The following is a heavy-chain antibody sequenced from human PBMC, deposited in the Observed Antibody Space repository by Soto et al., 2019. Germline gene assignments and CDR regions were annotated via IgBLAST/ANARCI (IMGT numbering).Heavy chain of an antibody. CDR2: IYWDDDK. Sequence: QITLKESGPTLVKPTQTLTLTCTFSGFSLSTSGVGVGWIRQPPGKALEWLALIYWDDDKRYSPSLKSRLTLTKDTSKNQVGLTMTNMDSVDTATYYFAHRGLGYFDWLNYFYYWGHGTLFTVSS. J-gene: IGHJ4*01. CDR1: GFSLSTSGVG. V-gene: IGHV2-5*02. D-gene: IGHD3-9*01. CDR3: AHRGLGYFDWLNYFYY.